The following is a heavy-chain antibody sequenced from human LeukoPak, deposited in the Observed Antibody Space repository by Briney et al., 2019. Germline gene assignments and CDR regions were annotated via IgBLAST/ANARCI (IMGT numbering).Heavy chain of an antibody. Sequence: AGGSLRLSCAASGFTVSSNYMSWVRQAPGKGLEWVSVIYRGGGTFYADSVKGRFTISRDNSKNTLYLQMNSLRADDTAVYYCASSVYYGSVVYYNFDYWGKGTLVTVS. J-gene: IGHJ4*02. CDR2: IYRGGGT. D-gene: IGHD3-10*01. V-gene: IGHV3-66*01. CDR1: GFTVSSNY. CDR3: ASSVYYGSVVYYNFDY.